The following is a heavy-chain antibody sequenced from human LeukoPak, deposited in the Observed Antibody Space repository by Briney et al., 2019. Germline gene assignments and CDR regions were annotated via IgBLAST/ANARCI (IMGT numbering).Heavy chain of an antibody. V-gene: IGHV1-69*05. CDR2: IIPIFGTA. J-gene: IGHJ4*02. CDR3: ARDKGSSGYYRTYYFDY. CDR1: GGTFSSYA. Sequence: SVKVSCKASGGTFSSYAISWVRQAPGQGLEWMGRIIPIFGTANYAQKLQGRVTITTDESTSTAYMELSSLRSEDTAVYYCARDKGSSGYYRTYYFDYWGQGTLVTVSS. D-gene: IGHD3-22*01.